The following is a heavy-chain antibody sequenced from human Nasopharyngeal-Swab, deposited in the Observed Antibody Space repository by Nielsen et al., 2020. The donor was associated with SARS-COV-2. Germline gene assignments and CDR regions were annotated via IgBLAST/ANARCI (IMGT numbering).Heavy chain of an antibody. J-gene: IGHJ1*01. D-gene: IGHD3-3*01. V-gene: IGHV4-39*02. Sequence: SETLSLTCTVSGGSITSSRHRWGWIRQPPGKGLQWIGQILVNRYTEYHPSVRDRVTIYADTSKNHFSLKLSSVTAADTAVYYCARLDPFGSEDNWGRGTLVTVSS. CDR3: ARLDPFGSEDN. CDR2: ILVNRYT. CDR1: GGSITSSRHR.